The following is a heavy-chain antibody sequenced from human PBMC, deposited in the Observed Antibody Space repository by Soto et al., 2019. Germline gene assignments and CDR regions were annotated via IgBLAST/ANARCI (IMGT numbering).Heavy chain of an antibody. J-gene: IGHJ4*02. CDR3: ARGVPIFMDS. Sequence: QVQLVQSGAEEKKPGASVKVSCRASGYTFTSYAIHWVRQAPGQRLEWLGWINAGNGNTKYSQKFQGRVTITRDTYASTGYVAVSSVKSEDTAVYYCARGVPIFMDSWGQGTLVTVSS. V-gene: IGHV1-3*05. D-gene: IGHD3-16*01. CDR2: INAGNGNT. CDR1: GYTFTSYA.